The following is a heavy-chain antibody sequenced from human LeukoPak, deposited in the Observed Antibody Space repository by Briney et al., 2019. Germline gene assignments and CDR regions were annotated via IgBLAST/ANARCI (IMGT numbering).Heavy chain of an antibody. CDR1: GDSISSGSYY. CDR2: IYNSGSN. V-gene: IGHV4-61*02. D-gene: IGHD2-15*01. J-gene: IGHJ6*04. Sequence: SETLSLTCTVSGDSISSGSYYWSWIRQPAGKGLEWIGRIYNSGSNNYNPSLKSRATISLDTSKNHFSLKLSSVTAADTAVYCCATARRVYSMDVWGRGTTVSVSS. CDR3: ATARRVYSMDV.